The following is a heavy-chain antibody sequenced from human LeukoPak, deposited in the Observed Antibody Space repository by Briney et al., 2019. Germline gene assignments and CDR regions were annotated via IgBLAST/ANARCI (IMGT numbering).Heavy chain of an antibody. Sequence: GGSLRLSCAASGFTFSSYSMNRVRQAPGKGLEWVSYISSSSSTIYYADSVKGRFTISRDNAKNSLYLQMNSLRAEDTAVYYCARVPYYDFWSGPLDYWGQGTLVTVS. V-gene: IGHV3-48*01. CDR3: ARVPYYDFWSGPLDY. D-gene: IGHD3-3*01. J-gene: IGHJ4*02. CDR2: ISSSSSTI. CDR1: GFTFSSYS.